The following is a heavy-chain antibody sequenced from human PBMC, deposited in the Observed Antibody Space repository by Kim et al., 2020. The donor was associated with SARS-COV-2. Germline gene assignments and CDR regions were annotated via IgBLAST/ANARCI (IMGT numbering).Heavy chain of an antibody. CDR3: TRSRNGRFSMIVVVTAMDV. Sequence: GGSLRLSCTASGFTFGDYAMSWVRQAPGKGLEWVGFIRSKAYGGTTEYAASVKGRFTISRDDSKSIAYLQMNSLKTEDTAVYYCTRSRNGRFSMIVVVTAMDVWGQGTTVTVSS. CDR2: IRSKAYGGTT. J-gene: IGHJ6*02. V-gene: IGHV3-49*04. CDR1: GFTFGDYA. D-gene: IGHD3-22*01.